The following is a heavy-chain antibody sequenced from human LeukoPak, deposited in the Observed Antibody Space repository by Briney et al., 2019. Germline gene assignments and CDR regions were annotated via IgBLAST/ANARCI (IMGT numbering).Heavy chain of an antibody. V-gene: IGHV3-15*01. D-gene: IGHD4-17*01. CDR1: GFTSSNAW. CDR2: IKSETDGGTT. J-gene: IGHJ6*03. CDR3: TTDPDGDYEYYYYYYMDV. Sequence: GGSLRLSCAASGFTSSNAWMSWVRQAPGKGLEWVGRIKSETDGGTTDYAAPVKGRFTISRDDSKNTLYLQMNSLKTEDTAVCYCTTDPDGDYEYYYYYYMDVWGKGTTVTVSS.